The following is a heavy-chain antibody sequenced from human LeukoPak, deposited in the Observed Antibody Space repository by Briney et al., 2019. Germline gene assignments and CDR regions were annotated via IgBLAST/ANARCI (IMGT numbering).Heavy chain of an antibody. CDR2: INHSGST. J-gene: IGHJ4*02. CDR3: ARGYCSSTSCYTPYYFDY. CDR1: GGSFSGYY. Sequence: SETLSLTCAVYGGSFSGYYWSWIRQPPGKGLEWIGEINHSGSTNYNPSLKSRVTISVDTSKNQFSLKLSSVTAADTAVYYCARGYCSSTSCYTPYYFDYWGQGTLVTVSS. D-gene: IGHD2-2*02. V-gene: IGHV4-34*01.